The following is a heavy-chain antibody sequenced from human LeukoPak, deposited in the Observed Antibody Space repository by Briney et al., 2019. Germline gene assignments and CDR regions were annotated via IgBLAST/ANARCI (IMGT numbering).Heavy chain of an antibody. D-gene: IGHD3-22*01. CDR2: IYSGGST. CDR1: GFTVSSNY. CDR3: ARDQGYYDSSGYYDN. Sequence: GGSLRLSCAASGFTVSSNYMSWVRQAPGRGLGWVSVIYSGGSTYYADSVKGRFTISRDNSKNTLYLQMTSLRAEDTAVYYCARDQGYYDSSGYYDNWGQGTLVTVSS. J-gene: IGHJ4*02. V-gene: IGHV3-66*01.